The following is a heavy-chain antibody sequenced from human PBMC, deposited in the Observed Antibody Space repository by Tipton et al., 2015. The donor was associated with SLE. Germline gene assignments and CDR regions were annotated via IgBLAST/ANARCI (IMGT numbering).Heavy chain of an antibody. CDR3: ARDGPYYDFWSGMGTFDI. CDR2: MYYSGST. V-gene: IGHV4-39*07. CDR1: GDSIISSSYY. Sequence: GLVKPSETLSLTCSVSGDSIISSSYYWGWIRQPPGKGLEWIGSMYYSGSTYYNPSLKSRVTISVDTSKNQFSLMLRSVTAADTAVYYCARDGPYYDFWSGMGTFDIWGQGTMVTVPS. D-gene: IGHD3-3*01. J-gene: IGHJ3*02.